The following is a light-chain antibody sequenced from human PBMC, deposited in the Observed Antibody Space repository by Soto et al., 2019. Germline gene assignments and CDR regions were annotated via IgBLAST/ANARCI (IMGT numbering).Light chain of an antibody. CDR1: SSDVGGYNY. V-gene: IGLV2-14*01. CDR3: GSYASSSTLYV. J-gene: IGLJ1*01. Sequence: LTQPASVSGSPGQSITISCTGTSSDVGGYNYVSWHQQHSGKAPKLMIYDVSNRPSGVSNRFSGSKSGNTASLTISGLQAEDEADYYCGSYASSSTLYVFGTGTKVTVL. CDR2: DVS.